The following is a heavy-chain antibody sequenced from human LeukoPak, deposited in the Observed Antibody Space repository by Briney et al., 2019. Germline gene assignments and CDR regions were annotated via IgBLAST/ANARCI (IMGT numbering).Heavy chain of an antibody. Sequence: GASVKVSCKASGYTFTSYAMNWVRQAPGQGLEWMGWINTNTGNPTYAQGFTGRFVFSLDTSVSAAYLQISSLKAGDTAVYYCARAQMGIAAAGGRIWGQGTLVTVSS. CDR1: GYTFTSYA. V-gene: IGHV7-4-1*02. CDR2: INTNTGNP. CDR3: ARAQMGIAAAGGRI. J-gene: IGHJ4*02. D-gene: IGHD6-13*01.